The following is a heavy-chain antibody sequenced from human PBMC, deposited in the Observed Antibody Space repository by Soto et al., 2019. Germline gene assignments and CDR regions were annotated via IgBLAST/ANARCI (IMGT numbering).Heavy chain of an antibody. Sequence: QVQLVQSGAEVKKPGASVKVSCKASGYSFTSYAMHWVRQAPGQRLEWMGWINAGNGNTKYSQRFQGRVAITRDTSASTAYMELSSLRSEDTAVYYCASPARSYFGDDFDIWGQGTMVTVSS. CDR2: INAGNGNT. CDR1: GYSFTSYA. CDR3: ASPARSYFGDDFDI. D-gene: IGHD2-21*01. V-gene: IGHV1-3*01. J-gene: IGHJ3*02.